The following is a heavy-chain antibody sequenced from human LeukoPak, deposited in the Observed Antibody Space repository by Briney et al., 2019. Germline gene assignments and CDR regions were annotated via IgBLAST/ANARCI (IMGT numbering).Heavy chain of an antibody. J-gene: IGHJ5*02. CDR3: AKDAYDFWSGVGSLNWFDP. CDR2: ISYDGSNK. CDR1: GFTSSSYA. V-gene: IGHV3-30*04. Sequence: GSLRLSCAASGFTSSSYAMHWVRQAPGKGLEWVAVISYDGSNKYYADSVKGRFTISRDNSKNTLYLQMNSLRAEDTAVYYCAKDAYDFWSGVGSLNWFDPWGQGTLVTVSS. D-gene: IGHD3-3*01.